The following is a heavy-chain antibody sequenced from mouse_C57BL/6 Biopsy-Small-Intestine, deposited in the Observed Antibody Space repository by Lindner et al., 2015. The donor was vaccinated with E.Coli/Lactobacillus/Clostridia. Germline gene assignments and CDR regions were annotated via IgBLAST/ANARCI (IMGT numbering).Heavy chain of an antibody. CDR2: IYPGDGDT. J-gene: IGHJ1*03. CDR3: ARSGSDV. CDR1: GYAFSSSW. V-gene: IGHV1-82*01. Sequence: VQLQESGPELVKPGASVKISCKASGYAFSSSWMNWVKQRPGKGLEWIGRIYPGDGDTNYNGKFKGKATLTADKSSSTAYMELRSLTSEDSAVYFCARSGSDVWGTGTTVTVSS.